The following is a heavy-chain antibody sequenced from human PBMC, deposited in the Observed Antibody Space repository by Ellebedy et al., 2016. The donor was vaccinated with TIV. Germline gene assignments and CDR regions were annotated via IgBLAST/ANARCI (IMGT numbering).Heavy chain of an antibody. Sequence: SVKVSCXASGCTFSSYAISWVRQAPGQGLEWMGRIIPILGIANYAQKFQGRVTITADKSTSTAYMELSRLRSDDTAVYYCARDGLWEFDYWGQGTLVTVSS. CDR1: GCTFSSYA. V-gene: IGHV1-69*04. D-gene: IGHD1-26*01. CDR3: ARDGLWEFDY. J-gene: IGHJ4*02. CDR2: IIPILGIA.